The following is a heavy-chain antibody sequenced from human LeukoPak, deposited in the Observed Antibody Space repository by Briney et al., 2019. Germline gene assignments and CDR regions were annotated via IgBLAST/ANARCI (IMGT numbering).Heavy chain of an antibody. CDR2: INPSGGST. CDR3: ARDRRVQLERRGSFDY. V-gene: IGHV1-46*01. J-gene: IGHJ4*02. CDR1: GYTFTSYY. Sequence: GASVKVSFKASGYTFTSYYMHWVRQAPGQGLEWMGIINPSGGSTSYAQKFQGRVTMTRDTSTSTVYMELSSLRSEDTAVDYCARDRRVQLERRGSFDYWGQGTLVTVSS. D-gene: IGHD1-1*01.